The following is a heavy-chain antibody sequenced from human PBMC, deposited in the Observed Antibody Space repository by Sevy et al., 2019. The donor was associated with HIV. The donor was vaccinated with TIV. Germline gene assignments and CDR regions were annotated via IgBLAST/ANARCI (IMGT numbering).Heavy chain of an antibody. Sequence: GGSLRLSCSASGFTFSYYSMTWVRQAPGKGLEWVSSISSSSKYIYYKDSVRGRFTISRDNAENSFYLHINNLRAEDTAVYYCAISPPKIAAAGKSTRYGLWGQGTLVTVSS. V-gene: IGHV3-21*01. J-gene: IGHJ5*02. CDR3: AISPPKIAAAGKSTRYGL. CDR2: ISSSSKYI. CDR1: GFTFSYYS. D-gene: IGHD6-13*01.